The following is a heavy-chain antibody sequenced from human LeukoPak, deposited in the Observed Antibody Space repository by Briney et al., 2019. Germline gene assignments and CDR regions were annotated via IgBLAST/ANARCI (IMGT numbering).Heavy chain of an antibody. Sequence: SETLSLTCIVSGYSIISDYFWGWIRQPPGKGPEWIGSIFHSGDVYYNPSLKSRVTLSVDPSKNRFSLKLTSVTAADTAIYYCARVVASTSIDSWGQGTLVTVSS. D-gene: IGHD2-15*01. V-gene: IGHV4-38-2*02. CDR3: ARVVASTSIDS. CDR2: IFHSGDV. J-gene: IGHJ4*02. CDR1: GYSIISDYF.